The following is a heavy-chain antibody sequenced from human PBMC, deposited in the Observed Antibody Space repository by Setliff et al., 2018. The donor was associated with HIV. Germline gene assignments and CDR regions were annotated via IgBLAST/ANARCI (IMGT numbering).Heavy chain of an antibody. CDR1: GGIFINSA. Sequence: ASVKVSCKASGGIFINSAFNWVRQAPGQGLEWMGSIIPIFNTGNYAQNFQGRVTITADGSTSTVYMELSILRSEDTAVYYCTTGRHYYDSSDYPADPFDVWGQGTLVTVSS. D-gene: IGHD3-22*01. V-gene: IGHV1-69*13. CDR2: IIPIFNTG. J-gene: IGHJ3*01. CDR3: TTGRHYYDSSDYPADPFDV.